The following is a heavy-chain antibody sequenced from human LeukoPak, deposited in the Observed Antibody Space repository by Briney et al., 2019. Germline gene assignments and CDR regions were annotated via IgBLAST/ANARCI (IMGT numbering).Heavy chain of an antibody. CDR3: AAGLPAIGDWFDP. J-gene: IGHJ5*02. CDR1: GYTLTELS. D-gene: IGHD2-2*01. Sequence: APVKVSCKVSGYTLTELSMHWVRQAPGKGLDWMGGFDPEDGETIYAQKFQGRVTMTEDTSTDTAYMELSSLRSEDTAVYYCAAGLPAIGDWFDPWGQGTLVTVSS. CDR2: FDPEDGET. V-gene: IGHV1-24*01.